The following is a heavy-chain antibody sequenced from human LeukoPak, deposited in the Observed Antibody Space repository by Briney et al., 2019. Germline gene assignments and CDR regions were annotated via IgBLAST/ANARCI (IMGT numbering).Heavy chain of an antibody. CDR1: GFTFSSYS. CDR3: AGRGYSYGHFDY. J-gene: IGHJ4*02. CDR2: ISSSSSYI. Sequence: GGSLRLSCAASGFTFSSYSMNWVRQAPGKGLEWVSSISSSSSYIYYADSVKGRFTISRDNAENSLYLQMNSLRAEGTAVYYCAGRGYSYGHFDYWGQGTLVTVSS. D-gene: IGHD5-18*01. V-gene: IGHV3-21*01.